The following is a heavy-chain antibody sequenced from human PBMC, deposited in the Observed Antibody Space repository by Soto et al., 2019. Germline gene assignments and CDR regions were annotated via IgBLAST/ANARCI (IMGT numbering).Heavy chain of an antibody. CDR2: IDPSDSYT. D-gene: IGHD2-15*01. Sequence: PGESLKISCKGYGYSFTSYWISWVRQMPGKGLEWMGRIDPSDSYTNYNPSFQGHVTISADKSICTAYLQWSSLNASETGMYYCWRARYCSGGSCSPLDAFHIWGQGKMV. CDR3: WRARYCSGGSCSPLDAFHI. CDR1: GYSFTSYW. J-gene: IGHJ3*02. V-gene: IGHV5-10-1*01.